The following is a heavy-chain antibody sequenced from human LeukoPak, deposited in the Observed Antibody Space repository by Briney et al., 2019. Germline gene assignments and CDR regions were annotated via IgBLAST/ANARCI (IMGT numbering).Heavy chain of an antibody. V-gene: IGHV1-8*01. D-gene: IGHD3-16*01. CDR1: VYTFRSVD. CDR2: LSPNTGNP. Sequence: ASAEVCCKASVYTFRSVDFNWVRLATGQGLGWMGLLSPNTGNPGYAPKFQGRITMTRNTSLSTAYMELSSLRSDDTAVYYCARVSYQDTNWGQGTLVTVSS. CDR3: ARVSYQDTN. J-gene: IGHJ4*02.